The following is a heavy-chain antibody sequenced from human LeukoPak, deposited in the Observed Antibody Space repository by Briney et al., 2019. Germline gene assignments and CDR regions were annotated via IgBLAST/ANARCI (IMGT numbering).Heavy chain of an antibody. CDR2: ISAYNGNT. CDR1: GYTFTSYG. J-gene: IGHJ4*02. V-gene: IGHV1-18*01. D-gene: IGHD2-21*02. Sequence: ASVKVSCKASGYTFTSYGISWVRQAPGQGLEWMGWISAYNGNTNYAQKLQGRVTMTTDTSTSTAYMELRSLRSDDTAVYYCARSLDRVVVTAIPSEFDYWGQGTLVTVSS. CDR3: ARSLDRVVVTAIPSEFDY.